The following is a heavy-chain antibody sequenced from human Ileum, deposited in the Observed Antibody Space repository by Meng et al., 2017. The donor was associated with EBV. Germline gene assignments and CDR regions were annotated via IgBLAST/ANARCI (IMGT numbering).Heavy chain of an antibody. D-gene: IGHD6-19*01. Sequence: QVVKSGGVVEEPGASWKVSCHAGGYTFTSSAMNWVRHAPGQGLEWMGWININTGNPTYAQGFTGRFVLSLNTSVSTAYLQIDSLKADDTAVYYCARGNGWRFDYWGQGTLVTVSS. CDR2: ININTGNP. CDR3: ARGNGWRFDY. V-gene: IGHV7-4-1*01. CDR1: GYTFTSSA. J-gene: IGHJ4*02.